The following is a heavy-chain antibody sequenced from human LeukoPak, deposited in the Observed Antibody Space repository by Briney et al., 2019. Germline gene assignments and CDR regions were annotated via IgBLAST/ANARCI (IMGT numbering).Heavy chain of an antibody. CDR3: AKEGRAIRYFDWLFRGNWFDP. CDR2: ISGSGGDT. D-gene: IGHD3-9*01. CDR1: GFTFSSYG. Sequence: GGSLRLSCAASGFTFSSYGMHWVRQAPGKGLEWVSGISGSGGDTYYADSVKGRFTISRDNSKNTLYLQMNSLRAEDTAVYYCAKEGRAIRYFDWLFRGNWFDPWGQGTLVTVSS. V-gene: IGHV3-NL1*01. J-gene: IGHJ5*02.